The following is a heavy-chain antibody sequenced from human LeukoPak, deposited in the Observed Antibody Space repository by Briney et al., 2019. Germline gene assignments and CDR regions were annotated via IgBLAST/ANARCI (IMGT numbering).Heavy chain of an antibody. CDR3: ARYLGYCSGGSCGYYYMDV. CDR2: INPNSGGT. V-gene: IGHV1-2*02. Sequence: ASVKVSCKASGYTFTGYYMHWVRQAPGQGLEWMGWINPNSGGTNYAQKLQGRVTMTTDTSTSTAYMELRSLRSDDTAVYYCARYLGYCSGGSCGYYYMDVWGKGTTVTVSS. D-gene: IGHD2-15*01. CDR1: GYTFTGYY. J-gene: IGHJ6*03.